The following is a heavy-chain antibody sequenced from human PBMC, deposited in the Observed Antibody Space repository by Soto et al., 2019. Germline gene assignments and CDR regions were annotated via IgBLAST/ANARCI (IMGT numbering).Heavy chain of an antibody. Sequence: SETLSLTCAVYGGSFSDYYWSWIRQPPGKGLEWIGSIYYSGSTYYNPSLKSRVTISVDTSKNQFSLKLSSVTAADTAVYYCARSMTTVVTLDYWGQGTLVT. CDR1: GGSFSDYY. CDR3: ARSMTTVVTLDY. CDR2: IYYSGST. D-gene: IGHD4-17*01. V-gene: IGHV4-34*01. J-gene: IGHJ4*02.